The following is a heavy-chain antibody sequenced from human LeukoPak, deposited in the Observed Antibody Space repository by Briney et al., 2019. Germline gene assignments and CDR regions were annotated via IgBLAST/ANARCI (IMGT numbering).Heavy chain of an antibody. J-gene: IGHJ4*02. CDR3: ASEISGGYYLDY. V-gene: IGHV4-39*07. Sequence: SETLSLTCTVSGGSISSSSYYWGWIRQPPGKGLEWIGSIYYSGSTYYNPSLKSRVTISVDTSKNQFSLKLSSVTAADTAVYYCASEISGGYYLDYWGQGTLVTVSS. CDR2: IYYSGST. CDR1: GGSISSSSYY. D-gene: IGHD3-22*01.